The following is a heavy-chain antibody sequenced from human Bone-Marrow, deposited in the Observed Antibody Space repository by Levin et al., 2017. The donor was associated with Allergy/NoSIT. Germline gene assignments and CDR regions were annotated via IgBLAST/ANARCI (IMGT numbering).Heavy chain of an antibody. CDR3: TTGYLSTSGSR. CDR1: GFTFSSAW. CDR2: IKSKTDGGTI. J-gene: IGHJ4*02. Sequence: GGSLRLSCAASGFTFSSAWMNWVRQAPGKGLEWVGRIKSKTDGGTIDYAAPVKGRFIISRDDSRNTLYLQMNSLKTEDTAVYYCTTGYLSTSGSRWGQGILVTVSS. D-gene: IGHD3-10*01. V-gene: IGHV3-15*07.